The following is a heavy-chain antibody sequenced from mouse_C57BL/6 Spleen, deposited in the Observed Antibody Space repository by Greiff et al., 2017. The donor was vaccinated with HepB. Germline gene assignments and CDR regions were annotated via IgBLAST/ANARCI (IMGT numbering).Heavy chain of an antibody. CDR3: ARSGYYYGSTGAKYFDY. J-gene: IGHJ2*01. D-gene: IGHD1-1*01. Sequence: QVQLQQPGAELVRPGTSVKLSCKASGYTFTSYWMHWVKQRPGQGLEWIGVIDPSDSYTNYNQKFKGKATLTVDTSSSTAYMQLSSLTSEDSAVYYCARSGYYYGSTGAKYFDYWGQGTTLTVSS. CDR2: IDPSDSYT. CDR1: GYTFTSYW. V-gene: IGHV1-59*01.